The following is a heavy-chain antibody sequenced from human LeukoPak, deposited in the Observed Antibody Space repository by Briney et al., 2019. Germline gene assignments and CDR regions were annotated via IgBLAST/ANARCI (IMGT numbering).Heavy chain of an antibody. J-gene: IGHJ5*02. CDR1: GYTFTSYY. Sequence: ASVKVSCKASGYTFTSYYMHWVRQAPGQGLEWMGIINPSGGSTSYAQKFQGRVTMTRDMSTSTVYMELSSLRSEDTAVYHCARDRRYSSSWSRTHNWFDPWGQGTLVTVSS. CDR3: ARDRRYSSSWSRTHNWFDP. D-gene: IGHD6-13*01. CDR2: INPSGGST. V-gene: IGHV1-46*01.